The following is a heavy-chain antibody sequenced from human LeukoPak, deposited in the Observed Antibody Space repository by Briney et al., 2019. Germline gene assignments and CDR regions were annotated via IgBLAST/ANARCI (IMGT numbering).Heavy chain of an antibody. CDR2: ISANNGNT. Sequence: ASVKVSCKASGYTFTSYGISWVRQAPGQGLEWMGWISANNGNTNYAQNLQGRVTMTTDTSTSTAYMELRSLRSDDTAVYYCARASSAGYSSSWGGYWGQGTLVTVSS. D-gene: IGHD6-13*01. CDR1: GYTFTSYG. J-gene: IGHJ4*02. CDR3: ARASSAGYSSSWGGY. V-gene: IGHV1-18*01.